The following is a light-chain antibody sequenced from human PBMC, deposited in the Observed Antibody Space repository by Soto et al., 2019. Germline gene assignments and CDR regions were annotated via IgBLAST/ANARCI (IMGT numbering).Light chain of an antibody. CDR3: TSWTTSITMI. J-gene: IGLJ2*01. CDR1: SSDIGAYTF. Sequence: SSLTQPSSVSGSPGQSITISCHGTSSDIGAYTFVSWYQQHPGKAPKLMLYDVNIRPSGVSNRFSGSKSGNTASLTISGLQAEDEADYYCTSWTTSITMIFGGGTKVTV. CDR2: DVN. V-gene: IGLV2-14*03.